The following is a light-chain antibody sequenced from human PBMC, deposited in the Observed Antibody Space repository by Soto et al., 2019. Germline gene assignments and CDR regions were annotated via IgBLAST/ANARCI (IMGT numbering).Light chain of an antibody. CDR2: ANS. CDR1: SYNIGAGYD. V-gene: IGLV1-40*01. CDR3: ATWDDSLSAVL. J-gene: IGLJ2*01. Sequence: QSVLTQPPSVSGAPGQRVTISCTGSSYNIGAGYDVHWYQQLPGTAPKLLIYANSNRPSGVPDRFSGSKSGTSATLGITGLQTGDEADYFCATWDDSLSAVLFGGGTKVTVL.